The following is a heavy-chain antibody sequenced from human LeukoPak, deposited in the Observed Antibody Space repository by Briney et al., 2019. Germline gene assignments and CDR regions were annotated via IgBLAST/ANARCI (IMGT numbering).Heavy chain of an antibody. D-gene: IGHD3-22*01. CDR1: GFTFSSYA. CDR2: ISYDGSNK. V-gene: IGHV3-30-3*01. J-gene: IGHJ4*02. CDR3: ARAGGYYYDSSGYFGY. Sequence: PGGSLRLSCAASGFTFSSYAMHWVRQAPGKGLEWVAVISYDGSNKYYADSVKGRFTISRDNSKNTLYLQMNSLRAEDTAVYYCARAGGYYYDSSGYFGYWGQGTLVTVSS.